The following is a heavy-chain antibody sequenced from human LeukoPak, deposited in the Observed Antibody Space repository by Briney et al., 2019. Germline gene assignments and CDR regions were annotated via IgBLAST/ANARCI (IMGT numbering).Heavy chain of an antibody. D-gene: IGHD1-1*01. J-gene: IGHJ3*02. CDR3: ARHFRLEIYGDAFDI. V-gene: IGHV5-51*01. CDR2: IYPGDSDT. Sequence: GESLKISCKGSGYSFTIYWIGWVRQMPGKGLEWMGIIYPGDSDTRYSPSFQGQVTISADKSISTAYLQWSSLKASDTAMYYCARHFRLEIYGDAFDIWGQGTMVTVSS. CDR1: GYSFTIYW.